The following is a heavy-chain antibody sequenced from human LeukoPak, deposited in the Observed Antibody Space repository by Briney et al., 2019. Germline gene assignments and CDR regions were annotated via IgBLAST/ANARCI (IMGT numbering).Heavy chain of an antibody. Sequence: SETVSLTCTVSGGSISSYSWSWVRQPAGKGLEWIGRIYSTGSPNYNPSLKSRVTMSLDTSKNQFSLKLTSVTAADTAVYYCARTTEGGYTYGYFYYYYMDVWGKGTTVTVSS. V-gene: IGHV4-4*07. CDR2: IYSTGSP. CDR3: ARTTEGGYTYGYFYYYYMDV. J-gene: IGHJ6*03. CDR1: GGSISSYS. D-gene: IGHD5-18*01.